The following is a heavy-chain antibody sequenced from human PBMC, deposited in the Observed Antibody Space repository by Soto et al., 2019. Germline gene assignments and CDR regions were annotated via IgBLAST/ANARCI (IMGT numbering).Heavy chain of an antibody. D-gene: IGHD3-3*01. Sequence: EVQLVESGGGLVQPGGFLRLSCAASGFTVSSNYMNWVRRAPGKGLVWVLGSYSGGNTYYADSVKGRFTISRDNSKNALYPQMTSLTSADTAVYYCARGFWSGYSNHFDYLGQGTLVTVSS. CDR3: ARGFWSGYSNHFDY. V-gene: IGHV3-66*01. CDR2: SYSGGNT. J-gene: IGHJ4*02. CDR1: GFTVSSNY.